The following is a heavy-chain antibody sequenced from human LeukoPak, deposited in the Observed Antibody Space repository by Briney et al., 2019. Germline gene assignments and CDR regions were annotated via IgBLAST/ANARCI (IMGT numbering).Heavy chain of an antibody. CDR3: ARGYDFWSGYYSPEYYYYYMDV. J-gene: IGHJ6*03. Sequence: SETLSLTCAVYGGSFSGYYWSWIRQPPGKGLEWIGEINHSGSTNYNPSLKSRVTISVDTSKNQFSLKLSSVTAADTAVYYCARGYDFWSGYYSPEYYYYYMDVWGKGTTVTVSS. CDR1: GGSFSGYY. V-gene: IGHV4-34*01. CDR2: INHSGST. D-gene: IGHD3-3*01.